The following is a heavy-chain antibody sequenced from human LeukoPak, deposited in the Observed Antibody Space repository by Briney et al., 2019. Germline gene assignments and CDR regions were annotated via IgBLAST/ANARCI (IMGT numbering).Heavy chain of an antibody. V-gene: IGHV3-33*01. Sequence: PGGSLRLSCAASGFTFSSYGMHWVRQAPGKGLEWVAVIWYDGSNKYYADSVKGRFTISRDNSKNTLYLQMNSLRAEDTAVYYCARDGLDDSLGAKFDYWGQGTLVTVSS. D-gene: IGHD3-16*01. CDR2: IWYDGSNK. CDR3: ARDGLDDSLGAKFDY. CDR1: GFTFSSYG. J-gene: IGHJ4*02.